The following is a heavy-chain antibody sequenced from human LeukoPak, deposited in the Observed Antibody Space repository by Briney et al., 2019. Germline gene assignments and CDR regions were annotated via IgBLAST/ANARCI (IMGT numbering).Heavy chain of an antibody. CDR1: GFSFSSYA. D-gene: IGHD6-13*01. V-gene: IGHV3-23*01. J-gene: IGHJ3*02. CDR2: IRGSGGST. CDR3: ARSYSSSWYRSDAFDI. Sequence: GGSLRLSCAASGFSFSSYAMSWVRQAPGKGLEWVSAIRGSGGSTYYADSVKGRFTISRDNSKNTLYLQMNSLRAEDTAVYYCARSYSSSWYRSDAFDIWGQGTMVTVSS.